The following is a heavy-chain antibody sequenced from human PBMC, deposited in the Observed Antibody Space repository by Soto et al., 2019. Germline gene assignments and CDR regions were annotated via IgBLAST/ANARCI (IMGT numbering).Heavy chain of an antibody. CDR2: ISGGGGNT. CDR3: AKERLGRGADY. CDR1: GFTFSNYA. V-gene: IGHV3-23*01. J-gene: IGHJ4*02. Sequence: EVQLLESGGGLVQPGGSLRLSCAASGFTFSNYAMSWVRQTPGKGLEWVSTISGGGGNTYYPDSVKGRFTISRDNSKDTVYLQMNSLRAEDTAIYYCAKERLGRGADYWGQGALDTVTS.